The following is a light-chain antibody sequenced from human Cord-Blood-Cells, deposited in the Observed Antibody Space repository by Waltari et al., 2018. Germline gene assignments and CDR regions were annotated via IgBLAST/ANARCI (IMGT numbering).Light chain of an antibody. J-gene: IGLJ3*02. V-gene: IGLV4-69*01. CDR3: QTWGTGNWV. CDR2: LNSDGSH. CDR1: SWHSSYA. Sequence: QLVLTQSPSASASLGASVKLTCPLSSWHSSYAIAWHPQQPEKGPRYLMKLNSDGSHSKGDGIPDRFSGSSSGAERYLTISSLQSEDEADYYCQTWGTGNWVFGGGTKLTVL.